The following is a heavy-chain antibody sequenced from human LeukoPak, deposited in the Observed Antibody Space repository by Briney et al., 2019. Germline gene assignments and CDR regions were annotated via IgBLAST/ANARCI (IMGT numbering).Heavy chain of an antibody. CDR3: ARRRGSYYYGSGSYYLQWAFDY. D-gene: IGHD3-10*01. J-gene: IGHJ4*02. Sequence: SETLSLTCAVYGGSFSGYYWSWIRQPLGKGLEWIGEINHSGSTNYNPSLKSRVTISVDTSKNQFSLKLSSVTAADTAVYYCARRRGSYYYGSGSYYLQWAFDYWGQGTLVTVSS. V-gene: IGHV4-34*01. CDR1: GGSFSGYY. CDR2: INHSGST.